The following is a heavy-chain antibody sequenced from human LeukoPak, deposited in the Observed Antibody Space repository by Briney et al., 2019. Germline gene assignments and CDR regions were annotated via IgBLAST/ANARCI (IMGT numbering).Heavy chain of an antibody. Sequence: GGSLRLSCAGSGFTFSSYWMSWVRQAPGKGLQWVAVIAFDGTNTHYADSVKGRFTISRDNSKNTLYLQMNSLRPEDTAIYFCARARGALSYWGQGTLITVSS. V-gene: IGHV3-30*14. J-gene: IGHJ4*02. CDR2: IAFDGTNT. CDR1: GFTFSSYW. D-gene: IGHD1-26*01. CDR3: ARARGALSY.